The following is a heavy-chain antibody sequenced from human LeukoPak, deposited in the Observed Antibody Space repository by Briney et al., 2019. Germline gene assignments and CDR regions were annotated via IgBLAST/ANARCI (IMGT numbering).Heavy chain of an antibody. CDR1: GGTFSRFT. Sequence: ASVKVSCKASGGTFSRFTISWVRQAPGQGFEWMGGITPIFGTANFAQKFQGRVSITADGSTSTAFMELSSLRSEDTAVYYCAREEYSSGYYPGSNWGQGTLVTVSS. J-gene: IGHJ4*02. V-gene: IGHV1-69*13. D-gene: IGHD3-22*01. CDR3: AREEYSSGYYPGSN. CDR2: ITPIFGTA.